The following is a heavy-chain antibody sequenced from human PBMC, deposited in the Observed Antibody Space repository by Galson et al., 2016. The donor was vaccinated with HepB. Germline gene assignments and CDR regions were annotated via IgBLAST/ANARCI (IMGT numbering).Heavy chain of an antibody. D-gene: IGHD5-24*01. CDR3: VRDRRLQGLDY. Sequence: TLSLTCTVSGDSITSGGYYWSWVRQHPRKSLEWIGYIYHSGSAYYNPSLKSRLSMSVDTSKNQFSLKLNSLAAADTAIYYCVRDRRLQGLDYWGQGILVTVSS. CDR1: GDSITSGGYY. V-gene: IGHV4-31*03. CDR2: IYHSGSA. J-gene: IGHJ4*02.